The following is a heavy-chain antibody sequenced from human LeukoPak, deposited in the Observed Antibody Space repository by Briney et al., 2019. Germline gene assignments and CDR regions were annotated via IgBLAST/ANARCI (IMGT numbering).Heavy chain of an antibody. Sequence: PGGSLRLSCAASGFTFSSYSMNWVRQAPGRGLEWVSSISSTSNYIYYADSVKGRFTISRDNAKNSLYLQMSSLRAEDTAVYYCARRLWFGEFPDYWGQGTLVTVSS. CDR1: GFTFSSYS. CDR3: ARRLWFGEFPDY. CDR2: ISSTSNYI. J-gene: IGHJ4*02. V-gene: IGHV3-21*01. D-gene: IGHD3-10*01.